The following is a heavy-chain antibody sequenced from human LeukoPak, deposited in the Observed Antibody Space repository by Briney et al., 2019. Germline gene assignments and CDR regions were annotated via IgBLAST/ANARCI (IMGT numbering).Heavy chain of an antibody. CDR3: ARDERFLEWLLFNY. J-gene: IGHJ4*02. CDR1: GYTFTGYY. CDR2: INPNSGGT. D-gene: IGHD3-3*01. Sequence: ASVKVSCKASGYTFTGYYMHWVRQAPGQGLEWMGRINPNSGGTNYAQKFQGRVTMTRDTSISTAYMELSRLRSDDTAVYYCARDERFLEWLLFNYWGQGTLVTVSS. V-gene: IGHV1-2*06.